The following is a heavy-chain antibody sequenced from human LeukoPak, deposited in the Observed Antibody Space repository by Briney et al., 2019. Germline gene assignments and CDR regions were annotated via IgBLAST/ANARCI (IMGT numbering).Heavy chain of an antibody. CDR1: GFTFSSYN. CDR2: IKSKTDGGTT. Sequence: GGSLRLSCAASGFTFSSYNMSWVRQAPGKGLEWVGRIKSKTDGGTTDYAAPVKGRFTISRDDSKNTLYLQMNSLKTEDTAVYYCTTDHEGLFDYWGQGTLVTVSS. J-gene: IGHJ4*02. CDR3: TTDHEGLFDY. V-gene: IGHV3-15*01.